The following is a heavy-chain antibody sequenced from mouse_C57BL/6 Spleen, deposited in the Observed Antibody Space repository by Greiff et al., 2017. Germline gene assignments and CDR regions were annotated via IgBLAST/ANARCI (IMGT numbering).Heavy chain of an antibody. V-gene: IGHV1-69*01. D-gene: IGHD1-1*01. CDR2: IDPSDSYT. Sequence: VQLQQPGAELVMPGASVKLSCKASGYTFTSYWMHWVKQRPGQGLEWIGEIDPSDSYTNYNQKFKGKSTLTVDKSSSTAYMQLSSLTSADSAVYYCARPGTVVPYYFDYWGQGTTLTVSS. CDR1: GYTFTSYW. J-gene: IGHJ2*01. CDR3: ARPGTVVPYYFDY.